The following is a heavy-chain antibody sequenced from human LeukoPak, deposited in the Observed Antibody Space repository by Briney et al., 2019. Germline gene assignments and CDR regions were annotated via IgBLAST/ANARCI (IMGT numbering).Heavy chain of an antibody. CDR2: ISGSGGST. J-gene: IGHJ3*02. CDR3: AKWAPLTIFGVVGHGAFDI. CDR1: GFTFSSYA. Sequence: GGSLRLSCAASGFTFSSYAMTWVRQAPGKGLEWFSAISGSGGSTYYADSVKGRFTISRDNSKNTLYLQMNSLRAEDTAVYYCAKWAPLTIFGVVGHGAFDIWGQGTMVTVSS. V-gene: IGHV3-23*01. D-gene: IGHD3-3*01.